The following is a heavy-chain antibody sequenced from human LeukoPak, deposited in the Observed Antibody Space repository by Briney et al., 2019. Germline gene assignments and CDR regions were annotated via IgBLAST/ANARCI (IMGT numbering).Heavy chain of an antibody. V-gene: IGHV3-23*01. CDR1: GFAFSTYA. Sequence: GGSLRLSCAASGFAFSTYAMSWVRQAPGKGLEWVSAISTTGVGKYYADSVKGRFTISRDNSKNTLYLQMNSLRAEDTAAYYCAFVGFDYYDGSGYSYFHYWGQGTLVTVSS. J-gene: IGHJ4*02. D-gene: IGHD3-22*01. CDR3: AFVGFDYYDGSGYSYFHY. CDR2: ISTTGVGK.